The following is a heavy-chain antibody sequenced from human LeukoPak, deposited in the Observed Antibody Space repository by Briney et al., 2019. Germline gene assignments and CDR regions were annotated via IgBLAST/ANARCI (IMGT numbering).Heavy chain of an antibody. J-gene: IGHJ1*01. CDR3: ARVPITLAGTKDAKYFQH. D-gene: IGHD6-19*01. Sequence: PGGSLRLSCVVSGFTFSSYGMNWVRQAPGKGPEWVSGISGSGGTTYYADSVKGRFTISRDNAKNTLYLQMNSLRAEDTALYYCARVPITLAGTKDAKYFQHWGQGTLVTVSS. CDR2: ISGSGGTT. CDR1: GFTFSSYG. V-gene: IGHV3-23*01.